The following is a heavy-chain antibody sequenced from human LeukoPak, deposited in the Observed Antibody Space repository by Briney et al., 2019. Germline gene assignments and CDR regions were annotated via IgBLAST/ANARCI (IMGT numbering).Heavy chain of an antibody. CDR3: ARDLKMYYYDSSGYSDFDY. D-gene: IGHD3-22*01. J-gene: IGHJ4*02. CDR1: GGTFSSYA. CDR2: IIPIFGTA. Sequence: SVKVSCKASGGTFSSYAISWVRQAPGQGLEWMGGIIPIFGTADYAQKFQGRVTITTDESTSTAYMELSSLRSEDTAVYYCARDLKMYYYDSSGYSDFDYWGQGTLVTVSS. V-gene: IGHV1-69*05.